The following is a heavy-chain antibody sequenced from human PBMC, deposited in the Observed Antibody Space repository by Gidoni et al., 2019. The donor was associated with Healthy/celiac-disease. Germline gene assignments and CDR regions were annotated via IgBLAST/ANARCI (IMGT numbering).Heavy chain of an antibody. J-gene: IGHJ4*02. V-gene: IGHV4-34*01. CDR2: INHSGST. CDR3: ARGHYYGSGGFPGGH. CDR1: GGSFSGYY. Sequence: QVQLQQWGAGLLKPSETLSLTCAVYGGSFSGYYWSWIRQPPGKGLEWIGEINHSGSTNYNPSLKRRVTISVDTSKNQFSLKLSSVTAADTAVYYCARGHYYGSGGFPGGHWGQGTLVTVSS. D-gene: IGHD3-10*01.